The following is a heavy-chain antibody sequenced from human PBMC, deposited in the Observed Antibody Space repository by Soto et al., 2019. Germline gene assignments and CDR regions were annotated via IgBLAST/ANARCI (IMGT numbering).Heavy chain of an antibody. J-gene: IGHJ4*02. Sequence: PVASLRLSCAASGFTFSDYYMSWIRQAPLKVLEWVSYISSSSSYTNYADSVKGRFTISRDNAKNSLYLQMNSLRAEDTAVYYCARTSSSWPFDYGGQATLVT. V-gene: IGHV3-11*06. CDR3: ARTSSSWPFDY. CDR2: ISSSSSYT. CDR1: GFTFSDYY. D-gene: IGHD6-13*01.